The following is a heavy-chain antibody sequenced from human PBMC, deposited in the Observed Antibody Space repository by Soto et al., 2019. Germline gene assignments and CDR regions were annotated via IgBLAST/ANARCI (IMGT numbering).Heavy chain of an antibody. CDR2: IGRRSDI. CDR3: AREETAWPLAYGLDV. Sequence: GGSLRLSCEASGFSFSTYSMHWVRQAPGKGLEWVSSIGRRSDIYYADSVKGRFTISRDNAKNSVSLQMNSLRDEDTAVYYCAREETAWPLAYGLDVWGQGTTVTVS. J-gene: IGHJ6*02. D-gene: IGHD2-21*02. CDR1: GFSFSTYS. V-gene: IGHV3-21*01.